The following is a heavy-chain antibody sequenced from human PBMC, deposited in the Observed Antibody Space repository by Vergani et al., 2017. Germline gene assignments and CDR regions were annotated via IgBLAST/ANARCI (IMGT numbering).Heavy chain of an antibody. D-gene: IGHD4-17*01. CDR3: ARVNTVTTSRGRYYYYGMDV. J-gene: IGHJ6*02. V-gene: IGHV3-48*03. Sequence: EVQLVESGGGLVQPGGSLRLSCAASGFTFSSYEMNWVRQAPGKGLEWVLYISSSGSTIYYADSVKGRFTISRDNAKNSLYLQMNSLRAEDTAVYYCARVNTVTTSRGRYYYYGMDVWGQGTTVTVSS. CDR2: ISSSGSTI. CDR1: GFTFSSYE.